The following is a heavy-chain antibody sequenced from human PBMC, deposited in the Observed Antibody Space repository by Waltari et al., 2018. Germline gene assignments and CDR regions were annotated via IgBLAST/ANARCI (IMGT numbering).Heavy chain of an antibody. CDR2: IHSEYHDGNT. CDR1: GFFVSSNY. Sequence: EVQLVESGGALIQPGGSLRHYCAVSGFFVSSNYMTWVRQAPGKGLELVSVIHSEYHDGNTHYADSVKGRFTISRDSSKNTVYLQLNNVRAEDTAVYFCARDRRYAHSRGYFDYWGRGTLVTVSA. CDR3: ARDRRYAHSRGYFDY. D-gene: IGHD3-16*01. J-gene: IGHJ4*02. V-gene: IGHV3-53*01.